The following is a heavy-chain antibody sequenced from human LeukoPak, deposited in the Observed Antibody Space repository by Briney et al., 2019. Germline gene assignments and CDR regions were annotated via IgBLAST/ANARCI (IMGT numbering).Heavy chain of an antibody. CDR3: ARDRRDGYNVLDY. Sequence: PGGSLRLSWSAAGFTFTTYGMNWVRQAPGEGLEWVANMKQDGSEKYYVDSVKGRFTISRDNAKTSLYLEMNSLRAEDTAMYYCARDRRDGYNVLDYWGQGTLVTVSS. D-gene: IGHD5-24*01. J-gene: IGHJ4*02. CDR2: MKQDGSEK. V-gene: IGHV3-7*01. CDR1: GFTFTTYG.